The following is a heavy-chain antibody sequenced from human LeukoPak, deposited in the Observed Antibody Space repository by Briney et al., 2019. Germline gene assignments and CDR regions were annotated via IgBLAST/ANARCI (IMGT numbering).Heavy chain of an antibody. CDR1: GGSISSSSYY. CDR2: IYYSGST. CDR3: ARAQAPLRYFDWLEAYRGTRVEYWFDP. J-gene: IGHJ5*02. Sequence: SETLSLTCTVSGGSISSSSYYWGWIRQPPGKGLEWIGSIYYSGSTYYNPSLKSRVTISVDTSKNQFSLKLSSVTAADTAVYYCARAQAPLRYFDWLEAYRGTRVEYWFDPWGQGTLVTVSS. V-gene: IGHV4-39*07. D-gene: IGHD3-9*01.